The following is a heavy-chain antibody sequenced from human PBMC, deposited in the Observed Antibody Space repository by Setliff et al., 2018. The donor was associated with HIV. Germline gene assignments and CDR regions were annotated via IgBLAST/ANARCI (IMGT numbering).Heavy chain of an antibody. D-gene: IGHD5-18*01. CDR1: GGSISSGDYY. CDR2: IYHSGST. J-gene: IGHJ4*02. CDR3: ARQRTQQLRLTLWDY. Sequence: PSETLSLTCTVSGGSISSGDYYWSWIRQPPGKGLEWIGSIYHSGSTYYNPYLKSRVTISVDTSKNQFSLKLSSVTAADTAVYYCARQRTQQLRLTLWDYWCQGVLVTVSS. V-gene: IGHV4-39*01.